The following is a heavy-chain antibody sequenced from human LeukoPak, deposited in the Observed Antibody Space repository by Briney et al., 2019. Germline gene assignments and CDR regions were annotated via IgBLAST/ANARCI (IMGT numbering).Heavy chain of an antibody. V-gene: IGHV3-30*04. CDR1: GFTFSSYA. CDR3: AKESYRYYYYYMDV. D-gene: IGHD1-26*01. Sequence: GGSLRLSCAASGFTFSSYAMHWVRQAPGKGLEWVALISYDGGNKYYADSVKGRFTISRDNSKNTMYLQMNSLRAEDTAVYYCAKESYRYYYYYMDVWGKGTMVTVSS. J-gene: IGHJ6*03. CDR2: ISYDGGNK.